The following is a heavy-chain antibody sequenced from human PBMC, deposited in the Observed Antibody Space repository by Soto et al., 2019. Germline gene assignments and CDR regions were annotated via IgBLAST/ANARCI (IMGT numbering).Heavy chain of an antibody. D-gene: IGHD3-10*01. Sequence: EVQLSXSGGGLVQPGGSLRLSCAASGFTFSSYAMSWVRQAPGKGLEWVSAISGSSTSTYYADSVKGRXXXXXXXXXXXXXXXXXXXXXXXXXVXYCAKDPSSGFAMENYFDYXXXXXLXXXSS. J-gene: IGHJ4*01. CDR2: ISGSSTST. CDR3: AKDPSSGFAMENYFDY. V-gene: IGHV3-23*01. CDR1: GFTFSSYA.